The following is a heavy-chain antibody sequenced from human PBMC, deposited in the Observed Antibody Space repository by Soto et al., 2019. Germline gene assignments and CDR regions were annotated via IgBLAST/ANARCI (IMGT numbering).Heavy chain of an antibody. CDR2: SYHSGDT. D-gene: IGHD5-18*01. CDR3: VSMRYSYGFYYGMEV. Sequence: QVQLQDSGPGLVKPSETLSLTCNVSGASITSHYWSWIRQPPGKGLEWIGYSYHSGDTKYHPSLKSRVTISVAPSKNQFFLGMSTVTASDKAVYYCVSMRYSYGFYYGMEVWGQGTTVTVSS. J-gene: IGHJ6*02. CDR1: GASITSHY. V-gene: IGHV4-59*11.